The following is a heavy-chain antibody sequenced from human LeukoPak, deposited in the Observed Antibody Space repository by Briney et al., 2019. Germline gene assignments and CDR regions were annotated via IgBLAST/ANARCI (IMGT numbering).Heavy chain of an antibody. CDR3: ARDLGDSSGSPLGAP. J-gene: IGHJ3*01. Sequence: QTGGSLRLSCTASGFSFRSYGIHWVRQAPGKGLEGVALIWYDGSNKYYADSVKGRFTISRDNSKNTLSLQMNSLRVEDTAVYFCARDLGDSSGSPLGAPWGQGTMVTVSS. CDR1: GFSFRSYG. D-gene: IGHD3-22*01. CDR2: IWYDGSNK. V-gene: IGHV3-33*08.